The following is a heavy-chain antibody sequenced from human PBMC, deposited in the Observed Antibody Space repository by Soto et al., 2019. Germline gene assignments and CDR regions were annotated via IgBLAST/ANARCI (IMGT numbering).Heavy chain of an antibody. V-gene: IGHV3-23*01. CDR2: VSGGGGST. J-gene: IGHJ4*02. Sequence: GGSLRLSCAASGFSFAGYAVAWVRQAPGKGLEWVSTVSGGGGSTYYADSVKGRFNISRDNSGNTVYLQMNSLNAGDTALYYCAKTESFNGYYNAFDSWGQGTRVTVSS. CDR1: GFSFAGYA. D-gene: IGHD3-9*01. CDR3: AKTESFNGYYNAFDS.